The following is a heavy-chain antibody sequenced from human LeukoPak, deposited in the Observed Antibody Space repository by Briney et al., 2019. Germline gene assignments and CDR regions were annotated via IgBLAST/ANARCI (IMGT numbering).Heavy chain of an antibody. CDR3: ASRNWFDP. Sequence: ASVKVSCKASGYTFTSYGISWVRQAPGQGLEWMGWINPNSGGTNYAQKFQGRVTMTRDTSISTAYMELSRLRSDDTAVYYCASRNWFDPWGQGTLVTVSS. CDR1: GYTFTSYG. CDR2: INPNSGGT. V-gene: IGHV1-2*02. J-gene: IGHJ5*02.